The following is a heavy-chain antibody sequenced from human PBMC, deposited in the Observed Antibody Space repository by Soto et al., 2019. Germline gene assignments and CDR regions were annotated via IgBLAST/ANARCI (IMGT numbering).Heavy chain of an antibody. CDR1: GGTFSSYA. J-gene: IGHJ5*02. D-gene: IGHD1-7*01. Sequence: QVQLVQSGAEVKKPGSSVKVSCKASGGTFSSYAISWVRQAPGQGLELMGGIIPIFGTANYAQKFQGRVTISADESTSTAYMELGSLRSEDTAVYYCARDRFNWNYVVEKSWFAPWGQGTLVTVSS. CDR2: IIPIFGTA. CDR3: ARDRFNWNYVVEKSWFAP. V-gene: IGHV1-69*01.